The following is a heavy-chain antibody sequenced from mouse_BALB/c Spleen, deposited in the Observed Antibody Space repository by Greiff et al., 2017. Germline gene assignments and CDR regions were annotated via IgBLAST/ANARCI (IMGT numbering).Heavy chain of an antibody. Sequence: VQLQQSGPELMKPGASVKISCKASGYSFTSYYMHWVKQSHGKSLEWIGYIDPFNGGTSYNQKFKGKATLTVDKSSSTAYMHLSSLTSEDSAVYYCATIYDGYYGYWGQGTTLTVAS. V-gene: IGHV1S135*01. J-gene: IGHJ2*01. CDR2: IDPFNGGT. CDR3: ATIYDGYYGY. D-gene: IGHD2-3*01. CDR1: GYSFTSYY.